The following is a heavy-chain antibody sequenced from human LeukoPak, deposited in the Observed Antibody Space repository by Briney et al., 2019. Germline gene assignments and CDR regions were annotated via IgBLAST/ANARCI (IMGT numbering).Heavy chain of an antibody. CDR1: GGYISSYY. Sequence: NPSETLSLTCSVSGGYISSYYWSWIRQPPGKGLEWIGHIDYSGSTNNNPSLKSRVTISVDTSKNQFSLKLSSVTAADTAVYYCARVQTGIVVVPPDYWGQGTLVTVS. CDR2: IDYSGST. CDR3: ARVQTGIVVVPPDY. V-gene: IGHV4-59*01. D-gene: IGHD3-22*01. J-gene: IGHJ4*02.